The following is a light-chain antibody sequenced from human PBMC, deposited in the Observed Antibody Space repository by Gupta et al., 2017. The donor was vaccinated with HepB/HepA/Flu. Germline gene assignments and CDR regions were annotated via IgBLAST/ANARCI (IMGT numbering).Light chain of an antibody. V-gene: IGKV2-30*01. CDR1: QSLVYSDGNTY. CDR3: RQGKHCPRT. J-gene: IGKJ2*01. Sequence: DVVMTQSPLSLPVTLGQPASISCRSSQSLVYSDGNTYLNWFQQRPGQSPRRLIYEGSNRDSGVPDRFSGSGSGTDFTLKISRGEAEDVGVYYCRQGKHCPRTFGQGTKVEIK. CDR2: EGS.